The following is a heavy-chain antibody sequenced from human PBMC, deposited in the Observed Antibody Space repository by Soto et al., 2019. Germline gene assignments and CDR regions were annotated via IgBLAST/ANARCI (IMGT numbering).Heavy chain of an antibody. J-gene: IGHJ6*02. CDR2: TFYRSKWYN. V-gene: IGHV6-1*01. CDR1: GDSVSSNSAA. Sequence: SQTLSLTCAISGDSVSSNSAAWSWIRQSPSRGLEWLGRTFYRSKWYNDYAVSVKGRITINPDTSKNLFSLQLNSVTPEDTAVYYCAKEGGNHYYYYAMEVRGQGTTVTVSS. D-gene: IGHD1-26*01. CDR3: AKEGGNHYYYYAMEV.